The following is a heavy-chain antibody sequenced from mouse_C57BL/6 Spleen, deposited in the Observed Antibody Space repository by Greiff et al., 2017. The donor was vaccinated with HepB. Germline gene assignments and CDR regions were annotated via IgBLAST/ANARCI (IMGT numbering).Heavy chain of an antibody. CDR1: GYSITSGYY. V-gene: IGHV3-6*01. CDR3: ARGDWYPSLNY. Sequence: ESGPGLVKPSQSLSLTCSVTGYSITSGYYWNWIRQFPGTKLEWMGYISYDGSNNYNPSLKNRISITRDTSKHQFFLKLNSVTTEDTATYYCARGDWYPSLNYWGQGTTLTVSS. D-gene: IGHD1-1*02. J-gene: IGHJ2*01. CDR2: ISYDGSN.